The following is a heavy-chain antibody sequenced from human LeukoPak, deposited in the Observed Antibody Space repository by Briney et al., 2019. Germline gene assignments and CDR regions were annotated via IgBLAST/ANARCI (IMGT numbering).Heavy chain of an antibody. CDR3: ASSSQDIVVVPAAAQTYNWFDP. D-gene: IGHD2-2*01. Sequence: SVKVSCKASGGTFTSYAISWVRHAHGQGLEWMGGFIPIFGTANYAQKFQGRVTITTDESTSTAYMELSSLRSEDTAVYYCASSSQDIVVVPAAAQTYNWFDPWGQGTLVTVSS. V-gene: IGHV1-69*05. CDR1: GGTFTSYA. CDR2: FIPIFGTA. J-gene: IGHJ5*02.